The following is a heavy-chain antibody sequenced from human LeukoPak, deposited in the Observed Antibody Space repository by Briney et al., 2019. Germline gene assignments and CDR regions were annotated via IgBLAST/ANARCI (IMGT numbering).Heavy chain of an antibody. Sequence: SETLSLTCTVSGGSISSYYWSWIRQPPGKGLEWIRHIYGSGSTNYNPSLKSRVTLSVDTSKNQFSLKLSSVTAADTAVYYCAREGTSGTHLNWFDPWGQGTLVTVSS. CDR2: IYGSGST. J-gene: IGHJ5*02. CDR1: GGSISSYY. D-gene: IGHD1-1*01. V-gene: IGHV4-59*01. CDR3: AREGTSGTHLNWFDP.